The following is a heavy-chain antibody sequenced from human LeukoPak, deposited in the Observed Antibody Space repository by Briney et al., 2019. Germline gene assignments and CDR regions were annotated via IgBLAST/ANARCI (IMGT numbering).Heavy chain of an antibody. CDR1: GFIISTYT. CDR2: ISSSGGST. CDR3: AKAAVYHDSCPDS. Sequence: GGSLRLSCAASGFIISTYTMNWVRQAPGKGLEWVSSISSSGGSTYYADSVKGRFTISRDNSKNTLYLQVNNLRAEDTAVYYCAKAAVYHDSCPDSWGQGTLVTVSS. D-gene: IGHD5/OR15-5a*01. V-gene: IGHV3-23*01. J-gene: IGHJ4*02.